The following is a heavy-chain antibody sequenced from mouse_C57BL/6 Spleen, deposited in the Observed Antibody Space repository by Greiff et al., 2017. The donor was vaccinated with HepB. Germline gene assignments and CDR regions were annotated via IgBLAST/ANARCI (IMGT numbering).Heavy chain of an antibody. Sequence: QVQLQQSGAELVRPGASVTLSCKASGYTFTDYEMHWVKQTPVHGLEWIGAIDPETGGTAYNQKFKGKAILTADKSSSTAYMELRSLTSEDSAVYNCTRKEKSSYGAMDDWGQGTSVTVYS. D-gene: IGHD1-1*01. J-gene: IGHJ4*01. CDR2: IDPETGGT. CDR3: TRKEKSSYGAMDD. V-gene: IGHV1-15*01. CDR1: GYTFTDYE.